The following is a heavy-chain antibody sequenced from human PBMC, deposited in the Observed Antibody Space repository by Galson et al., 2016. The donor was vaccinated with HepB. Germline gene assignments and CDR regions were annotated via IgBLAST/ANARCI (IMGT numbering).Heavy chain of an antibody. CDR1: GGSISSYY. Sequence: ATLSPTCTASGGSISSYYWSWLRQPPGKRLEWIGFIHYTRSTNYNPSLRSRVTISVDTSNNQFSLKLSSGTAADTAVDYCARHVNAFLATVTFDYWGQGTLVTVSS. V-gene: IGHV4-59*01. CDR3: ARHVNAFLATVTFDY. CDR2: IHYTRST. J-gene: IGHJ4*02. D-gene: IGHD4-17*01.